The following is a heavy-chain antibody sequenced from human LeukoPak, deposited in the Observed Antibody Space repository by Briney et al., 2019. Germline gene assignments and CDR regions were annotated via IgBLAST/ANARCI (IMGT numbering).Heavy chain of an antibody. V-gene: IGHV4-34*01. J-gene: IGHJ6*01. CDR2: INHSGST. CDR3: ARYSSGWYGSYVMAA. CDR1: GGSFSGYY. D-gene: IGHD6-19*01. Sequence: SETLSLTCAVYGGSFSGYYWSWIRQPPGKGLEWIGEINHSGSTNYNPSLKSRVTISVDTSKNQFSLKLSSVTAADTAVYYCARYSSGWYGSYVMAAGGKGPTVTVS.